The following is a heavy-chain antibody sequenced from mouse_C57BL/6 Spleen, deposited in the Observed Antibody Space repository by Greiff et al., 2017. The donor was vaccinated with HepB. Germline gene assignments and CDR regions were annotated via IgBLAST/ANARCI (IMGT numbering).Heavy chain of an antibody. Sequence: DVMLVESGGGLVQPGGSLKLSCAASGFTFSDYYMYWVRQTPEKRLEWVAYISNGGGSTYYPDTVKGRFTISRDNAKNTLYLQMSRLKSEDTAMYYCASNYYGRSYRYFDVWGTGTTVTVSS. CDR1: GFTFSDYY. V-gene: IGHV5-12*01. CDR3: ASNYYGRSYRYFDV. CDR2: ISNGGGST. D-gene: IGHD1-1*01. J-gene: IGHJ1*03.